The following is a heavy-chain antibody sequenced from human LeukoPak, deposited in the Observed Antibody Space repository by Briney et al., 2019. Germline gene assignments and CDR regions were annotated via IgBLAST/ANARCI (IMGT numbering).Heavy chain of an antibody. D-gene: IGHD1-26*01. CDR1: GYTFTSYD. Sequence: ASVKVSCKASGYTFTSYDINWVRQATGQGLEWMGWMNPNSGNTGYAQKFQGRVTITRNTSISTAYMELSSLRSEDTAVYYCARRGELLDYYFDYWGQGTLVTLSS. CDR3: ARRGELLDYYFDY. CDR2: MNPNSGNT. V-gene: IGHV1-8*03. J-gene: IGHJ4*02.